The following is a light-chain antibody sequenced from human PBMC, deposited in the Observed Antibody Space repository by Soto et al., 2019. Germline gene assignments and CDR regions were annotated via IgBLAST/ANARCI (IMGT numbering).Light chain of an antibody. CDR3: QQSYSTPIT. J-gene: IGKJ5*01. V-gene: IGKV1-39*01. CDR1: QSITTY. Sequence: IQMNQSPSSVSASFRDPLTLLCGASQSITTYLNWYQQKPGKAPDLLIFAASRLPRGVPSRFSASGSGTDFTLTISSLQPEDFATYYCQQSYSTPITFGQGTRLEI. CDR2: AAS.